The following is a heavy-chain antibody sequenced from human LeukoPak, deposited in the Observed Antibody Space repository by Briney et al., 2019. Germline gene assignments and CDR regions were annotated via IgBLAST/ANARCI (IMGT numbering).Heavy chain of an antibody. J-gene: IGHJ4*02. Sequence: SETLSLTCTVSGGSVSSGSYYWSWIRQPPGTGLEWIGYIYYSGSTNYNPSLKSRVTISVDTSKNQFSLKLSSVTAADTAVYYCARDPGGYSYGSYYFDYWGQGTLVTVSS. D-gene: IGHD5-18*01. V-gene: IGHV4-61*01. CDR3: ARDPGGYSYGSYYFDY. CDR1: GGSVSSGSYY. CDR2: IYYSGST.